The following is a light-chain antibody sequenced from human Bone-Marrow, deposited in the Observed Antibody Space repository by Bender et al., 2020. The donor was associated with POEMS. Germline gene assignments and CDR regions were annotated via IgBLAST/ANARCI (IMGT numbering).Light chain of an antibody. Sequence: QSALTQPASVSGSPGQSITISCTGTSSDVGTYNYVSWYQQHPGKAPKLMIYDVSNRPSGVSNRFSGSKSGNTASLTISGLQPEDEADYYCSSHAGGRSDVLFGGGTKLTVL. CDR3: SSHAGGRSDVL. J-gene: IGLJ2*01. V-gene: IGLV2-14*01. CDR2: DVS. CDR1: SSDVGTYNY.